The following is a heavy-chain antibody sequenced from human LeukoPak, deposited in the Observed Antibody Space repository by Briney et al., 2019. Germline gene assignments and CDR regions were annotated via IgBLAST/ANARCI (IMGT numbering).Heavy chain of an antibody. CDR1: GYTFTSYA. CDR3: AREAIDDILTGYYDY. D-gene: IGHD3-9*01. V-gene: IGHV7-4-1*02. Sequence: ASVKVSCKASGYTFTSYAMNWARQAPGQGLEWMGWINTNTGNPTYAQGFTGRFVFSLDTSVSTAYLQISSLKAEDTAVYYCAREAIDDILTGYYDYWGQGTLVTVSS. CDR2: INTNTGNP. J-gene: IGHJ4*02.